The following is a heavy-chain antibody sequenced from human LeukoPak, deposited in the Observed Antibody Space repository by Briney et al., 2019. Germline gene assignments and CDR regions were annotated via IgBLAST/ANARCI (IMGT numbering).Heavy chain of an antibody. V-gene: IGHV1-46*01. CDR1: GYTFTSYG. CDR3: ARGGMERGALGY. Sequence: ASVKVSCKASGYTFTSYGISWVRQAPGQGLEWMGIINPSGGSTSYAQKFQGRVTMTRDTSTSTVYMELSSLRSEDTAVYYCARGGMERGALGYWGQGTLVTVSS. J-gene: IGHJ4*02. CDR2: INPSGGST. D-gene: IGHD3-10*01.